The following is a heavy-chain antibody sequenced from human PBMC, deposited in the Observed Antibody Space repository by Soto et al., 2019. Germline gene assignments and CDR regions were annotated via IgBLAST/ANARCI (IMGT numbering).Heavy chain of an antibody. J-gene: IGHJ2*01. Sequence: PGGSLRLSCAAPGLTFSSYEMNWVRQAPGKGLEWVSYISRSGSTIYYADSVKGRVTISRDNAKNSLYLQMNSLRAEDTAVYYCARDGRIRRPDWYFDLWGRGXLVTVSS. D-gene: IGHD2-15*01. V-gene: IGHV3-48*03. CDR1: GLTFSSYE. CDR3: ARDGRIRRPDWYFDL. CDR2: ISRSGSTI.